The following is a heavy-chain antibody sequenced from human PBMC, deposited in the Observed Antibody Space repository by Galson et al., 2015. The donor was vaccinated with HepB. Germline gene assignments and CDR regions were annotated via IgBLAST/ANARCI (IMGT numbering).Heavy chain of an antibody. CDR2: IWNDGNHV. Sequence: SLRLSCAASGFTFSTCGMHWVRQAPGKGLEWLSVIWNDGNHVYYEDSVKGRFTISRDNSENTVYLQMDSLTAEDTAVYYCARDRVGCVSPTCFEFFDFWGQGTLVVVSS. J-gene: IGHJ4*02. CDR3: ARDRVGCVSPTCFEFFDF. CDR1: GFTFSTCG. D-gene: IGHD3-9*01. V-gene: IGHV3-33*01.